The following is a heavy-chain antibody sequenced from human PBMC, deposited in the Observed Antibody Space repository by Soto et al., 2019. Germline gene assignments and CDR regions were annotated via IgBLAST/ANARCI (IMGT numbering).Heavy chain of an antibody. D-gene: IGHD2-15*01. V-gene: IGHV1-69*01. CDR3: ASNPVVVVAAKGHKYYYYGMDV. CDR1: GGTFSSYA. Sequence: QVQLVQSGAEVKKPGSSVKVSCKASGGTFSSYAISWVRQAPGQGLEWMGGIIPIFGTANYAQKFQGRVTITADESTSTAYMELSSLRSEDTAVYYCASNPVVVVAAKGHKYYYYGMDVWGQGTTVTVSS. CDR2: IIPIFGTA. J-gene: IGHJ6*02.